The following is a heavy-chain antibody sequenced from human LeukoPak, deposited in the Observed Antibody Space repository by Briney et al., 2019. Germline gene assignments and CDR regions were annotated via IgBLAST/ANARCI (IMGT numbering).Heavy chain of an antibody. Sequence: GGSLRLSCAASGFTVSSNYMNWVRQAPGKGLEWVSVIYSGGSTFYADSVKGRFTIFRDNTKNTLFLQMNSLRAEDTAVYYCTRGNILTGKYMVYWGQGTLVTVSS. CDR3: TRGNILTGKYMVY. D-gene: IGHD3-9*01. CDR2: IYSGGST. J-gene: IGHJ4*02. V-gene: IGHV3-53*01. CDR1: GFTVSSNY.